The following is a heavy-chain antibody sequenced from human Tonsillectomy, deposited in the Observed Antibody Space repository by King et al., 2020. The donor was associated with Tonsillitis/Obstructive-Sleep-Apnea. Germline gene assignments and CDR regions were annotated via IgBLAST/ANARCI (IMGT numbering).Heavy chain of an antibody. V-gene: IGHV3-53*01. D-gene: IGHD6-13*01. CDR3: ARDLVEGIAAAGTGDH. J-gene: IGHJ4*02. Sequence: VQLVQSGGGLIQPGGSLRLSCAASGFTVSSNYMSWVRQAPGKGREWVSVIYSGGSTYYAASVKGRFTISRDNSKNTLYLQMNSLRAEDTAVYYCARDLVEGIAAAGTGDHWGQGTLVTVSS. CDR2: IYSGGST. CDR1: GFTVSSNY.